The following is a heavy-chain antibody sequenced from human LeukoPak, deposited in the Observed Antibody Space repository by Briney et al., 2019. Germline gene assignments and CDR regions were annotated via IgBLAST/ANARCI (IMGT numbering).Heavy chain of an antibody. J-gene: IGHJ4*02. CDR1: GGSISSYY. CDR3: ARSLWYYES. D-gene: IGHD3-22*01. Sequence: SETLSLTCTVSGGSISSYYWSWIRQPPGKGLEWIGYIYYSGSTNYTPSLKSRVTISVDTSKNQFSLKLSTVTAADTAVYYCARSLWYYESWGQGTLVTVSS. CDR2: IYYSGST. V-gene: IGHV4-59*01.